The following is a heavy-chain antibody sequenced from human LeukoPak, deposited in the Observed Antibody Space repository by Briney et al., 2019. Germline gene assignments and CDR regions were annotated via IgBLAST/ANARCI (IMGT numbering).Heavy chain of an antibody. Sequence: GGSLRLSCAASGFSFTTYWMSWVRQAPEKGLEWVANIKENGSEIHYVDSVKGRFTISRDNAENSLYLQMNRLRAEDTAVYFCARDDSVAVAGTEGYYFDYWGQGNLLTVSS. D-gene: IGHD6-19*01. CDR1: GFSFTTYW. CDR2: IKENGSEI. CDR3: ARDDSVAVAGTEGYYFDY. V-gene: IGHV3-7*01. J-gene: IGHJ4*02.